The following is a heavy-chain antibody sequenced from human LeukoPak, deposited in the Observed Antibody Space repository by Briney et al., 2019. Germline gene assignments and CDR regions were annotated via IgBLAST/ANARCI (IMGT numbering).Heavy chain of an antibody. CDR3: AKGANSSPYYFDY. CDR2: IWYDGGNK. D-gene: IGHD3-10*01. CDR1: GFTFSSYG. V-gene: IGHV3-33*06. J-gene: IGHJ4*02. Sequence: GRSLRLSCAASGFTFSSYGMHWVRQAPGKGLEWVAVIWYDGGNKYYADSVKGRFTISRDNSKNTLYLQMNSLRGEDTAVYYCAKGANSSPYYFDYWGQGTLVTVSS.